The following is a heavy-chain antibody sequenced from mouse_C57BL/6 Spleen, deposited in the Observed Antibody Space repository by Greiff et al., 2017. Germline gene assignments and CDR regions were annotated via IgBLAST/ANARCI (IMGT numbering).Heavy chain of an antibody. CDR3: ARYRPYSEYDGSIDY. Sequence: EVQRVESGGGLVQPGGSLSLSCAASGFTFTDYYMSWVRQPPGKALEWLGFIRNKANGYTTEYSASVKGQFTISRDNSQSILYLQMNALRAEDSATYYCARYRPYSEYDGSIDYWGQGTSVTVSS. D-gene: IGHD2-4*01. CDR2: IRNKANGYTT. CDR1: GFTFTDYY. J-gene: IGHJ4*01. V-gene: IGHV7-3*01.